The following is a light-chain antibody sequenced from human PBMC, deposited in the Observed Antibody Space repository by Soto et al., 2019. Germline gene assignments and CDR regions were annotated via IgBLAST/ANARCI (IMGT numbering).Light chain of an antibody. CDR1: QSIAGY. Sequence: IVLTQSPATLSLSPGERATLSCRASQSIAGYLAWYQQKSGQAPRLLIYDLSNRATGIPARFSGSGSGTDFTLTVSSLEPEDFAVYYCLQRSAWPWTFGQGTKVEI. CDR2: DLS. J-gene: IGKJ1*01. CDR3: LQRSAWPWT. V-gene: IGKV3-11*01.